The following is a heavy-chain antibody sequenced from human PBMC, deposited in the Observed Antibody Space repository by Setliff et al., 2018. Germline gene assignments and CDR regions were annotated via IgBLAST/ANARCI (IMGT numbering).Heavy chain of an antibody. CDR3: ARADSDSYYPYYFDF. J-gene: IGHJ4*02. CDR1: GFTFRKHA. V-gene: IGHV3-23*01. CDR2: VSGSGMTR. D-gene: IGHD3-22*01. Sequence: PEGSLRLSCTASGFTFRKHALAWVRQAPGKGLQWVSSVSGSGMTRDYTDSVKGRFTVSRDSSQNKIHLQMDSLRAEDTGKYFCARADSDSYYPYYFDFWGQGVLGTVSS.